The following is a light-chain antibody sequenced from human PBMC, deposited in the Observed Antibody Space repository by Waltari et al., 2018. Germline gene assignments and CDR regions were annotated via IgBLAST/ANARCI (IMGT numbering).Light chain of an antibody. J-gene: IGLJ2*01. CDR1: GSDVGAYNY. Sequence: QSALTQPPSASGSPGQPVTISCTGSGSDVGAYNYVAWYQPHPGNAPKLMIYEVTKRPSGVPVRFSGSKSDNSASLTVSGLQPDDEAYYYCTSFAGGNTVIFGGGTKLTVL. V-gene: IGLV2-8*01. CDR2: EVT. CDR3: TSFAGGNTVI.